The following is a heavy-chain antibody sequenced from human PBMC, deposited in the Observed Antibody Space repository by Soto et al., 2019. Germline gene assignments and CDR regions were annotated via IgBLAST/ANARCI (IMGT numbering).Heavy chain of an antibody. Sequence: PGGALRLSCAASGFTVISNYMSWVLQAPWKGMEWVSVIYSGGSTYYADSVKGRFTISRDNSKNTLYLQMNSLRAEDTAVYYCARDRVVSGYPEYFQHWGQGTLVTVSS. V-gene: IGHV3-53*01. CDR1: GFTVISNY. CDR3: ARDRVVSGYPEYFQH. CDR2: IYSGGST. D-gene: IGHD3-22*01. J-gene: IGHJ1*01.